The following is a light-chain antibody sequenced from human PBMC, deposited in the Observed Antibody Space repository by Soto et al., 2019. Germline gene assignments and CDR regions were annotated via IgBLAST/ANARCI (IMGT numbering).Light chain of an antibody. CDR1: SSDVGAYNY. V-gene: IGLV2-11*01. CDR2: DVS. J-gene: IGLJ1*01. Sequence: QSALTQPRSVSGSTGQSVAISCSGTSSDVGAYNYVSWYQQHPGKAPKLIIYDVSERPSGVPDRFSGSKSGNTASLTISGLQAEDESDYYCCSYAGSYYLFGPGTKLTVL. CDR3: CSYAGSYYL.